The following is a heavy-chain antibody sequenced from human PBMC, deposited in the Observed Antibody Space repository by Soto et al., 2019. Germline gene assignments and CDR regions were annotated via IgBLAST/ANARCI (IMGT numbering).Heavy chain of an antibody. CDR3: ARGYYDFWSGYPANWFDP. Sequence: QVQLQQWGAGLLKPSETLSLTCAVYGGSFSGYYWSWIRQPPGKGLEWIGEINHSGSTNYNPSLKSRVTISVDTSKNQFSLKLSSVTAADTAVYYCARGYYDFWSGYPANWFDPWGQGTLVTVSS. CDR2: INHSGST. D-gene: IGHD3-3*01. CDR1: GGSFSGYY. V-gene: IGHV4-34*01. J-gene: IGHJ5*02.